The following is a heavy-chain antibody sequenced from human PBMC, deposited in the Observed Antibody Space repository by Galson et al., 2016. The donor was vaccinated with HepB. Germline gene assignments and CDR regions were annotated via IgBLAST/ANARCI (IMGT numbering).Heavy chain of an antibody. CDR1: GFSFSGSA. D-gene: IGHD1-20*01. CDR2: VRSKPNNYAT. V-gene: IGHV3-73*01. Sequence: SLRLSCAASGFSFSGSAMHWVRQAPGKGLEWVGRVRSKPNNYATTYAASVKGRFTMSRDDSKNTAYLRMLSLKTEDTARYYCTRHDDLRYDWNEASYYYGMDVWGQGTTVTVSS. J-gene: IGHJ6*02. CDR3: TRHDDLRYDWNEASYYYGMDV.